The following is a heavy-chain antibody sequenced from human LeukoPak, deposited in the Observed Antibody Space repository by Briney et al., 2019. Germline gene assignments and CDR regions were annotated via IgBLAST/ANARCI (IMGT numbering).Heavy chain of an antibody. Sequence: GGSLRLSCAASGFTFSSYGMHWVRQAPGKGLEWVAVISYDGSNKSYADSVKGRFTISRDNAKNTLSLQMNSLRAEDTAVYYCARVPITLAGTKDAKYFQHWGQGTLVTVSS. CDR1: GFTFSSYG. CDR3: ARVPITLAGTKDAKYFQH. D-gene: IGHD6-19*01. CDR2: ISYDGSNK. V-gene: IGHV3-30*03. J-gene: IGHJ1*01.